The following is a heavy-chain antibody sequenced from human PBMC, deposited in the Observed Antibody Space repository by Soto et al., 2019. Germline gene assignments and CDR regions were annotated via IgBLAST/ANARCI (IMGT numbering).Heavy chain of an antibody. Sequence: ASVKVSCKASGYTFTDYYIHWVRQAPGQGLEWVGWINPDSGGTNLAQRFQGRVTMTSDTSINTAYMELSSLRSDDTAVYYCAIRTGQLAIISEFDGDWFFEVWGRGTLVTV. J-gene: IGHJ2*01. CDR3: AIRTGQLAIISEFDGDWFFEV. CDR2: INPDSGGT. V-gene: IGHV1-2*02. D-gene: IGHD2-2*01. CDR1: GYTFTDYY.